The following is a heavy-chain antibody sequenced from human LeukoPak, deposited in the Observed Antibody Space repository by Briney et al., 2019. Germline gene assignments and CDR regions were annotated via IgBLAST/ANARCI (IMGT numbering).Heavy chain of an antibody. CDR3: ARVTYDFWSGYYLVPDAFDN. D-gene: IGHD3-3*01. Sequence: GGSLRLSCAASGFTFSSYWMSWVRQAPGKGLEWVANIKQDGSEKYYVDSVKGRFTISRDNAKNSLYLQMNSLRAEDTAVYYCARVTYDFWSGYYLVPDAFDNWGQGTMVTVSS. CDR2: IKQDGSEK. V-gene: IGHV3-7*01. CDR1: GFTFSSYW. J-gene: IGHJ3*02.